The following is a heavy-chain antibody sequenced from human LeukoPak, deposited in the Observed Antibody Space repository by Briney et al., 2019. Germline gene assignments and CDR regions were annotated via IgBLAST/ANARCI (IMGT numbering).Heavy chain of an antibody. J-gene: IGHJ3*02. V-gene: IGHV3-23*01. Sequence: GGSLRLSCAASGFAFSTYAMSWVRQAPGRGLEWASGISGSGGTTYYTDSVKGRFTISRDNFKNTLYVQMNSLRAEDMAVYYCVKNTFGGVIALVDAFDIWGQGTMVTVSS. D-gene: IGHD3-16*02. CDR3: VKNTFGGVIALVDAFDI. CDR1: GFAFSTYA. CDR2: ISGSGGTT.